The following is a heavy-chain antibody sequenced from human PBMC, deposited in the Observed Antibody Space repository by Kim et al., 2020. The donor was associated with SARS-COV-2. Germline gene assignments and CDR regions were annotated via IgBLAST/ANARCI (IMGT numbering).Heavy chain of an antibody. J-gene: IGHJ6*02. CDR2: ISYDGSNK. V-gene: IGHV3-30*04. Sequence: GGSLRLSCAASGFTFSSYAMHWVRQAPGKGLEWVAVISYDGSNKYYADSVKGRFTISRDNSKNTLYLQMNSLRAEDTAVYYCARGPLLWFGELYMYYYYGMDVWGQGTTVTVSS. CDR1: GFTFSSYA. CDR3: ARGPLLWFGELYMYYYYGMDV. D-gene: IGHD3-10*01.